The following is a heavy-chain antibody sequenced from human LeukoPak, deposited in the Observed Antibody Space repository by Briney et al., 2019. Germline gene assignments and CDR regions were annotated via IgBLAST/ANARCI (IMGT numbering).Heavy chain of an antibody. CDR2: IIPIFGTA. CDR3: ARGGVDWFDP. J-gene: IGHJ5*02. CDR1: RGTFSSYA. Sequence: ASVKVSCKASRGTFSSYAISWVRQAPGQGLEWMGGIIPIFGTANYAQKFQGRVTITADESTSTAYMELSSLRSEDTAVYYCARGGVDWFDPWGQGTLVTVSS. D-gene: IGHD5-12*01. V-gene: IGHV1-69*13.